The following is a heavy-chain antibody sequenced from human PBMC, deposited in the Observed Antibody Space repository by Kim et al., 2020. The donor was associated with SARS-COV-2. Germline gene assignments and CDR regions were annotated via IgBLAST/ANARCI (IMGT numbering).Heavy chain of an antibody. V-gene: IGHV4-59*08. CDR2: LYYSGST. D-gene: IGHD2-2*01. Sequence: SETLSLTCSVFGGSISSYYWSWIRQPPGKGLEWIGYLYYSGSTNYNPSLKSRVTISVDTSKNQFSLKLSFVTAADPAMYYCVRLGCSATSCTTFDYWGQG. J-gene: IGHJ4*02. CDR3: VRLGCSATSCTTFDY. CDR1: GGSISSYY.